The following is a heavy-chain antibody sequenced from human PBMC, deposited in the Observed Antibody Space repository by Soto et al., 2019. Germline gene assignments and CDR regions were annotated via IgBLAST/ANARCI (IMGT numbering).Heavy chain of an antibody. J-gene: IGHJ6*02. CDR2: IYYSGST. Sequence: SETLSLTCTVSGGSISSGDYYWSWIRQPPGKGLEWIGYIYYSGSTYYNPSLKSRVTISVDTSKNQFSLKLSSVTAADTAVYYCARVGASSSSGYYYYGMDVWGQGTTVTVSS. CDR3: ARVGASSSSGYYYYGMDV. V-gene: IGHV4-30-4*01. CDR1: GGSISSGDYY. D-gene: IGHD6-6*01.